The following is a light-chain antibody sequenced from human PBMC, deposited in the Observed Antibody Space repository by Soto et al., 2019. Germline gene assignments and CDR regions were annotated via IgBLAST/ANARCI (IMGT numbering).Light chain of an antibody. J-gene: IGLJ2*01. Sequence: QSALTQPASVSGSPGQSITISCTGTSSDVGGSDYVSWYQQEPGKAPKLIIFGVTNRPSGVCNRFSGSKSGNTASLTISGLQAEDEADYYCSTSTTSITSHVTFGGGTKLTVL. CDR3: STSTTSITSHVT. CDR1: SSDVGGSDY. CDR2: GVT. V-gene: IGLV2-14*01.